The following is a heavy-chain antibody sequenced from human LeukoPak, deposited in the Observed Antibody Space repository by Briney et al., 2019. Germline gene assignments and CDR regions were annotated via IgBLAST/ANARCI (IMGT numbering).Heavy chain of an antibody. CDR3: AKGYSGYSALVYYYYYMDV. Sequence: GGSLRLSCAASGFTFSSYAMSWVRQAPGKGLEWVSAISGTATSTYYADSVKGRFTISRDNSKNTLYLQMNSLRAEDTAVYYCAKGYSGYSALVYYYYYMDVWGKGTTVTISS. CDR2: ISGTATST. V-gene: IGHV3-23*01. CDR1: GFTFSSYA. D-gene: IGHD5-12*01. J-gene: IGHJ6*03.